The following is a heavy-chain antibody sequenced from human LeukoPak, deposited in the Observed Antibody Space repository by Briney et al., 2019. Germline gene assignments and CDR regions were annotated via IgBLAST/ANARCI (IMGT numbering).Heavy chain of an antibody. Sequence: ASVKVSCKASGGTFSSYAISWVRQAPGQGLEWMGRIIPILGIANYAQKFQGRVTITADKSTSTAYMELSSLRSEDTAVYYCARGAIAAALEAPHHYYGMDVWGQGTTVTVSS. CDR2: IIPILGIA. CDR1: GGTFSSYA. D-gene: IGHD6-13*01. J-gene: IGHJ6*02. CDR3: ARGAIAAALEAPHHYYGMDV. V-gene: IGHV1-69*04.